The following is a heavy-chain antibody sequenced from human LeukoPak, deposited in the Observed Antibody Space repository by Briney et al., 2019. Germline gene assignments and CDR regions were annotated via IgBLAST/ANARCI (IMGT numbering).Heavy chain of an antibody. CDR2: ISSSSSYI. Sequence: PGGSLRLSCAASGFTFSSYSMNWVRQAPGKGLEWVSSISSSSSYIYYADSVKGRFTISRDNAKNSLYLQMNSLRAEDTAVYYCARGGYSYGNFDYWGQGTLVTVSS. CDR3: ARGGYSYGNFDY. J-gene: IGHJ4*02. CDR1: GFTFSSYS. D-gene: IGHD5-18*01. V-gene: IGHV3-21*04.